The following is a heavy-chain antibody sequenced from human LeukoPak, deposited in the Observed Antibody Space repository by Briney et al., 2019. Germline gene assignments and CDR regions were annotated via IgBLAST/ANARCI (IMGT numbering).Heavy chain of an antibody. Sequence: GGSLRLSCAASGFTFSDYYMNWIRQAPGKGLEWVSYISYSGSPVTYADSVKGRFTISRDNAKNSLYLQTNSLRAEDTAVYYCARGGGRWFGELWVDYWGQGTLVTVSS. J-gene: IGHJ4*02. D-gene: IGHD3-10*01. CDR3: ARGGGRWFGELWVDY. CDR1: GFTFSDYY. V-gene: IGHV3-11*01. CDR2: ISYSGSPV.